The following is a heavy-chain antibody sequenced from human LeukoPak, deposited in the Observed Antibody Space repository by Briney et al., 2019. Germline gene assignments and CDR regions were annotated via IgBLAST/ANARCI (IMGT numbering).Heavy chain of an antibody. Sequence: ASVKVSCKASGYTFTDYYIHWVRQAPGHGLEWMGWINPHSGGTNYAQKFQGRVTMTRDTSISTAYMELSRLRSDDTAVYYCARTGVPANYYDSSGPGGKGPLVTV. D-gene: IGHD3-22*01. CDR1: GYTFTDYY. CDR2: INPHSGGT. CDR3: ARTGVPANYYDSSGP. J-gene: IGHJ5*02. V-gene: IGHV1-2*02.